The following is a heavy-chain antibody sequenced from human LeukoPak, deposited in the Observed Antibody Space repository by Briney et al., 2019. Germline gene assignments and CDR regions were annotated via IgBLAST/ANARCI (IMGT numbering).Heavy chain of an antibody. D-gene: IGHD3-22*01. CDR2: INHSGST. V-gene: IGHV4-34*01. CDR1: GFTFSSYS. Sequence: GSLRLSCAASGFTFSSYSMNWVRQAPGKGLEWIGEINHSGSTNYNPSLKSRVTISVDTSKNQFSLKLSSVTAADTAVYYCARGPPFTYYYDSSGSYYYYGMDVWGQGTTVTVSS. CDR3: ARGPPFTYYYDSSGSYYYYGMDV. J-gene: IGHJ6*02.